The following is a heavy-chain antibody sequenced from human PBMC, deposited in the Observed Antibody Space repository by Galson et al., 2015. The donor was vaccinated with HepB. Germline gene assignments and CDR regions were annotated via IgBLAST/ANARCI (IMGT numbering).Heavy chain of an antibody. CDR1: GFTFSDYS. V-gene: IGHV3-21*01. Sequence: SLRLSCAASGFTFSDYSMNWVRQAPGKGLEWVSSISSSSSFIYYADSVKGRFTISRDNAKNSLYLQLNSLRAEDTAVYYCASALYYYYYMDVWGLGTTVTVSS. J-gene: IGHJ6*02. CDR2: ISSSSSFI. CDR3: ASALYYYYYMDV.